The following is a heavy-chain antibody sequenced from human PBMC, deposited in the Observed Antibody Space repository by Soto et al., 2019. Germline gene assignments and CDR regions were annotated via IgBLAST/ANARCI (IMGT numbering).Heavy chain of an antibody. CDR2: INHSGST. V-gene: IGHV4-34*01. CDR1: GGSFSGYY. D-gene: IGHD3-3*01. Sequence: PSETLSLTCAVYGGSFSGYYWSWIRQPPGKGLEWIGEINHSGSTNYNPSLKRRVTISVDTSKNQFSLKLSPVTAADTAVYYCARGGRSYDFWSGYPFYNYYYYGMDVWGQGTTVTVSS. J-gene: IGHJ6*02. CDR3: ARGGRSYDFWSGYPFYNYYYYGMDV.